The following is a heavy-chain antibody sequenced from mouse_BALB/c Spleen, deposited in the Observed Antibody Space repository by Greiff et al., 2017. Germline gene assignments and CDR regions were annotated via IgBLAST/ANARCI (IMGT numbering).Heavy chain of an antibody. D-gene: IGHD6-1*01. V-gene: IGHV7-3*02. J-gene: IGHJ2*01. CDR3: ARDIATGDY. CDR2: IRNKANGYTT. Sequence: EVMLVESGGGLVQPGGSLRLSCATSGFTFTDYYMSWVRQPPGKALEWLGFIRNKANGYTTEYSASVKGRFTISRDNSQSILYLQMNTLRAEDSATYYCARDIATGDYWGQGTTLTVSS. CDR1: GFTFTDYY.